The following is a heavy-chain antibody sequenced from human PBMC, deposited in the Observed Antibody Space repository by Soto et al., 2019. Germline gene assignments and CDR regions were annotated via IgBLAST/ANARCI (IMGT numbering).Heavy chain of an antibody. Sequence: SETLSLTCSVSGDSISNSRFYWAWIRQPPGEGLEWIGSIYHTGNAYYNPSLKSRVTIFVDTSKNQFSLKLSSVTAADTAVYYCARGYRRNFAYWGQGTLVTVSS. V-gene: IGHV4-39*07. D-gene: IGHD2-2*01. CDR3: ARGYRRNFAY. J-gene: IGHJ4*02. CDR1: GDSISNSRFY. CDR2: IYHTGNA.